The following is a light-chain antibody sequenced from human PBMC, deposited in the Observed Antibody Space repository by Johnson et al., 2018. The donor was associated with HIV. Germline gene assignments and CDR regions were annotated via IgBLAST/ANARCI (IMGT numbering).Light chain of an antibody. CDR2: DNN. J-gene: IGLJ1*01. V-gene: IGLV1-51*01. CDR1: SSNIGNNY. Sequence: QSVLTQPPSVSAAPGQKVTISCSGSSSNIGNNYVSWYQQLPGTAPKLLIYDNNKRPSGIPDRFSGSKSGTSATLGITGLQTGDEADYYCGTWDGSLRAGFFGTGTNVTVL. CDR3: GTWDGSLRAGF.